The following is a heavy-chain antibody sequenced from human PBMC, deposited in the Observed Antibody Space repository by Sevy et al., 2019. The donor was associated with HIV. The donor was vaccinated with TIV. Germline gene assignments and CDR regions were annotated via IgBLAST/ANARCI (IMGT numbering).Heavy chain of an antibody. CDR3: ARTVTGYLYFYYYYGMDV. CDR1: GYTFTSYG. V-gene: IGHV1-18*01. CDR2: ISAYNGNT. J-gene: IGHJ6*02. Sequence: ASVKVSCKASGYTFTSYGISWVRQAPGQGLEWMGWISAYNGNTNYAQKLQGRATMTTDTSTSTAYMELRSLRSDDTAVYYCARTVTGYLYFYYYYGMDVWGQGTTVTVSS. D-gene: IGHD5-18*01.